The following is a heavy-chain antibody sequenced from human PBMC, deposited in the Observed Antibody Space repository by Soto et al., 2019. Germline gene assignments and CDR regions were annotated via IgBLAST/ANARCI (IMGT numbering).Heavy chain of an antibody. V-gene: IGHV1-69*13. CDR1: GGAFSSYA. Sequence: GASVKVSCKASGGAFSSYAISWVRQAPGQGLEWMGGIIPIFNTTNYAQKFQGRVTITADGSTSTAYMEPSSLRSEDTAVYYCARDYGVNWYFDLWGRGTLVTVSS. CDR3: ARDYGVNWYFDL. CDR2: IIPIFNTT. J-gene: IGHJ2*01. D-gene: IGHD4-17*01.